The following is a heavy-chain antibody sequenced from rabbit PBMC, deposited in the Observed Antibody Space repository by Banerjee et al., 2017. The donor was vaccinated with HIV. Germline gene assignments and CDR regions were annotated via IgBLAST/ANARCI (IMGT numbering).Heavy chain of an antibody. J-gene: IGHJ4*01. D-gene: IGHD7-1*01. V-gene: IGHV1S40*01. CDR3: ARDGYSGYAGYGPGIFNL. CDR2: TYTDSSGST. Sequence: QSLEESGGDLVKPGASLTLTCTASGLDFSSNYYMCWVRQAPGKGLEWIACTYTDSSGSTWYASWAKGRFTISKTSSTTVTLQMTSLTAADTATYFCARDGYSGYAGYGPGIFNLWGPGTLVTVS. CDR1: GLDFSSNYY.